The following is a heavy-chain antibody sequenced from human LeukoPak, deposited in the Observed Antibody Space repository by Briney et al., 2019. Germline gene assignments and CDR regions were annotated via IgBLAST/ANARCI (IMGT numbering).Heavy chain of an antibody. Sequence: ASVKVPCKASGYTFTSYYMHCVRHAPGQGLEWMGIINPSGGSTSYAQKFQGRVTMTRDTSTSTVYMELSSLRSEDTAVYYCARDQEWELLVLLDDWGQGTLVTVSS. D-gene: IGHD1-26*01. V-gene: IGHV1-46*03. J-gene: IGHJ4*02. CDR1: GYTFTSYY. CDR3: ARDQEWELLVLLDD. CDR2: INPSGGST.